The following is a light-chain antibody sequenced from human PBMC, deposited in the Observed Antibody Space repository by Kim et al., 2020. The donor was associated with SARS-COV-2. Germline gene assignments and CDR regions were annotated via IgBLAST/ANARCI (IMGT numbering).Light chain of an antibody. Sequence: GHAITVCCTGTSSDVGSYNLVSWYQQHPAKAPTLMISEVSKRPSGVSNRFSGSKSGNPASLTISGLQAEDEADYYCCSYAGSSTYVFGTGTKVTVL. CDR2: EVS. CDR3: CSYAGSSTYV. CDR1: SSDVGSYNL. V-gene: IGLV2-23*02. J-gene: IGLJ1*01.